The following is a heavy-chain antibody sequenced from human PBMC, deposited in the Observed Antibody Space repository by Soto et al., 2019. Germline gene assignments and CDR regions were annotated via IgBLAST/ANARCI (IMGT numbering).Heavy chain of an antibody. Sequence: QLQLQESGPGLVKPSETLSLTCTVSGGSISSSSYYWGWIRQPPGKGLEWIGSIYYSGSTYYNPSLKSRVTISVDTSKNQFSLKLSSVTAADTAVYYCARNYYYDSSGYYRLFSAFDIWGQGTMVTVSS. CDR2: IYYSGST. J-gene: IGHJ3*02. D-gene: IGHD3-22*01. CDR3: ARNYYYDSSGYYRLFSAFDI. V-gene: IGHV4-39*01. CDR1: GGSISSSSYY.